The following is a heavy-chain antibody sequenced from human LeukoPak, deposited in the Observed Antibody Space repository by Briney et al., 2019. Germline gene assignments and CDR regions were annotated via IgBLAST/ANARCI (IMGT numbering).Heavy chain of an antibody. CDR1: GFTFSTYA. D-gene: IGHD3-16*01. CDR2: ISGTGGST. J-gene: IGHJ3*02. CDR3: AKDQPVWDAFDI. V-gene: IGHV3-23*01. Sequence: GGSLRLSCAASGFTFSTYAMTWVRQAPGKGLEWVSLISGTGGSTYYADSVKGRFTISRDNSKNTLYLQMNSLRAEDTAVYYCAKDQPVWDAFDIWGQGTMVTVSS.